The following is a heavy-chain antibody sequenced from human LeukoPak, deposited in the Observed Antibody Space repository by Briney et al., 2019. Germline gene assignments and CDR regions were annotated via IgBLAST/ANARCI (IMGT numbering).Heavy chain of an antibody. V-gene: IGHV1-18*01. CDR3: ARGGEDMITFGGVIVQYYFDY. CDR2: ISAYNGNT. D-gene: IGHD3-16*02. Sequence: ASVKVSCPASGYTFTSYGISWVRQAPGQGLEGMGWISAYNGNTNNAQKLQGRVTMTSDTSTSTAYMELRSLRSDDTAVYYCARGGEDMITFGGVIVQYYFDYWGQGTLVTVSS. CDR1: GYTFTSYG. J-gene: IGHJ4*02.